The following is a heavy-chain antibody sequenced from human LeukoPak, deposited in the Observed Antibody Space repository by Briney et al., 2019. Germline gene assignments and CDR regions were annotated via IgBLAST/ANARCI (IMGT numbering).Heavy chain of an antibody. Sequence: ASVKVSCKASGYTFTSYYISWVRQAPGQGLEWMGWISAYNGNTKYVQKFQGRVTMTIDTSTTTAYMELRSLTSDDTAMYYCTRVRDYFDSSDYSDYWGQGTLVTVSS. CDR2: ISAYNGNT. CDR3: TRVRDYFDSSDYSDY. CDR1: GYTFTSYY. V-gene: IGHV1-18*04. D-gene: IGHD3-22*01. J-gene: IGHJ4*02.